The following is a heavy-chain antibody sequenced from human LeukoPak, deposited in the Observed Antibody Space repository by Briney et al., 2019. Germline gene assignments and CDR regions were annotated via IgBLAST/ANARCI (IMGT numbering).Heavy chain of an antibody. V-gene: IGHV3-21*04. J-gene: IGHJ4*02. CDR3: AKVGSSWYYFDY. D-gene: IGHD6-13*01. CDR2: ISSSSSYI. Sequence: EGSLRLSCAASGFTFSSYSMNWVRQAPGKGLEWVSSISSSSSYIYYADSVKGRFTISRDNAKNSLYLQMNSLRAEDTAVYYCAKVGSSWYYFDYWGQGTLVTVSS. CDR1: GFTFSSYS.